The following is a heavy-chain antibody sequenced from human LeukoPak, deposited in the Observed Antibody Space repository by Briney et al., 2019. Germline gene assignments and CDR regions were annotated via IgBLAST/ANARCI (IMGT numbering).Heavy chain of an antibody. CDR2: IYYSGST. CDR3: ARHPTPGSSSTNYDF. CDR1: GGSISSSSYY. Sequence: PSETLSLTCTVSGGSISSSSYYWGWIRQPPGKGLEWIGSIYYSGSTYYNPSLKSRVTISVDTSKNQFSLKLSSVTAADTAMYYYARHPTPGSSSTNYDFWGQGTLVTVSS. V-gene: IGHV4-39*07. D-gene: IGHD4/OR15-4a*01. J-gene: IGHJ4*02.